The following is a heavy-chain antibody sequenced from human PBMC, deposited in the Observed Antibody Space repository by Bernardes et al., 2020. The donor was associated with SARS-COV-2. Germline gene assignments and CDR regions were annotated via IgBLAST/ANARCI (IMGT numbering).Heavy chain of an antibody. CDR3: AGGGGY. V-gene: IGHV3-7*04. CDR1: GFTFNTHW. CDR2: INQDGSHA. D-gene: IGHD2-15*01. J-gene: IGHJ4*02. Sequence: GGSLSLSCAASGFTFNTHWMRWVRQAQGKGLECVASINQDGSHADYVDSVKGRFTISRDNAKNSLYLQMNGLRVEDTALYYCAGGGGYWGQGALVTVSS.